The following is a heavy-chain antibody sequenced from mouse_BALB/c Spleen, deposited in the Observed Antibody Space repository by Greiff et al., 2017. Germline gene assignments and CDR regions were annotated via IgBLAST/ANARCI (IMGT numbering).Heavy chain of an antibody. D-gene: IGHD2-1*01. J-gene: IGHJ2*01. CDR1: GYTFTSYW. CDR3: TRDGNGFDY. Sequence: VQLQQPGAELVKPGASVKMSCKASGYTFTSYWMHWVKQRPGQGLEWIGTIDPSDSYTSYNQKFKGKATLTVDTSSSTAYMQLSSLTSEDSAVYYCTRDGNGFDYWGQGTTLTVSS. V-gene: IGHV1S127*01. CDR2: IDPSDSYT.